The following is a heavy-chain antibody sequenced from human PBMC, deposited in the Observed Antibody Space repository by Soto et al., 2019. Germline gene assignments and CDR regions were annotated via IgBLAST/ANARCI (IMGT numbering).Heavy chain of an antibody. CDR2: TSYDGSIN. J-gene: IGHJ6*02. CDR3: VRRSTVSYYAVDV. D-gene: IGHD4-17*01. Sequence: PVGSLRLSGAGSGFSFGSYEMHWVRQAPGKGLEWVTFTSYDGSINYYAGSVKGRFTMSRDNSKNLLYLQMNSLRTEDTAVYYCVRRSTVSYYAVDVWGQGTTVTVSS. CDR1: GFSFGSYE. V-gene: IGHV3-30*04.